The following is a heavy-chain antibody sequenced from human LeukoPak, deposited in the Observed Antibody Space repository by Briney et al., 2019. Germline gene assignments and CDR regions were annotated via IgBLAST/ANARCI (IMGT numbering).Heavy chain of an antibody. Sequence: GGSLRLSCAVSGFTFSDYWMTWVRQAPGKGLEWVANINQDGSEKYYVDSVEGRFTISRDSVKNSLYLQMTSVRADDTAMYYCVRDDCDFWSGYQRYFEFWGQGTLVTVSS. CDR2: INQDGSEK. CDR1: GFTFSDYW. D-gene: IGHD3-3*01. J-gene: IGHJ4*02. CDR3: VRDDCDFWSGYQRYFEF. V-gene: IGHV3-7*01.